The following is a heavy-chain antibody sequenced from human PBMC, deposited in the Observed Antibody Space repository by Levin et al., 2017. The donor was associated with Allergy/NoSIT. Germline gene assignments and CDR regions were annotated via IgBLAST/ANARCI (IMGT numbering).Heavy chain of an antibody. D-gene: IGHD5-12*01. CDR1: GFTFDDYT. CDR2: ISWDGGST. CDR3: AKDMGNIVATGATFDY. J-gene: IGHJ4*02. Sequence: QSGGSLRLSCAASGFTFDDYTMHWVRQAPGKGLEWVSLISWDGGSTYYADSVKGRFTISRDNSKNSLYLQMNSLRTEDTALYYCAKDMGNIVATGATFDYWGQGTLVTVSS. V-gene: IGHV3-43*01.